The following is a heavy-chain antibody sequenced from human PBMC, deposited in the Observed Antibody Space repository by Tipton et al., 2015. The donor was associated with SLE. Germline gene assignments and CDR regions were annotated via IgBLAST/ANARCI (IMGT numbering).Heavy chain of an antibody. CDR1: SGSISSGSYY. CDR3: ARGLYSSSWYDS. Sequence: TLSLTCTVSSGSISSGSYYWSWIRQPAGKGLEWIGRMYTSGTSNNNPSLNSRVTMSVDSSRKQISLKLTSVTAADSAVYYCARGLYSSSWYDSWGQGILVTVSS. V-gene: IGHV4-61*02. D-gene: IGHD2-2*01. CDR2: MYTSGTS. J-gene: IGHJ5*01.